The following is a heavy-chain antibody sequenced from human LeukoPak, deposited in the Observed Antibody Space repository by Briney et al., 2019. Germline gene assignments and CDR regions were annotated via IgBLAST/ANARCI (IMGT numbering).Heavy chain of an antibody. V-gene: IGHV4-59*12. CDR2: IYHSGST. CDR3: AKSNGYGLVDI. Sequence: SETLSLTCTVSGGSIRSYYWSWIRQPPGKGLEWIGYIYHSGSTNYNPSLKSRATISVDTSKNQFSLKLNSVTAADTAVYYCAKSNGYGLVDIWGQGTMVTVSS. CDR1: GGSIRSYY. D-gene: IGHD3-10*01. J-gene: IGHJ3*02.